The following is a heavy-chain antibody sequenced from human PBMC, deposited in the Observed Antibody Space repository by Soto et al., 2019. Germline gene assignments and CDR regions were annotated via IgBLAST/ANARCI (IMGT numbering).Heavy chain of an antibody. CDR1: GGSINGGRYY. Sequence: QVPLQESGPGLVKPSQTLSLTCTVSGGSINGGRYYWNWIRQHPGKGLEWIGYIYESGTTDYNPSLKSRVIISEDTSKNQFPLRLSSVTAADTAIYYCARDRGFGMDAWGQGTMVIVSS. V-gene: IGHV4-31*03. CDR3: ARDRGFGMDA. CDR2: IYESGTT. J-gene: IGHJ6*02.